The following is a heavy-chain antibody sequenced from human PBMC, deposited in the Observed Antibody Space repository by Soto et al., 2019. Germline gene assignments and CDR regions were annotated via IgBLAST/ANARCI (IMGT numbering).Heavy chain of an antibody. D-gene: IGHD3-3*02. CDR2: IYYSGST. J-gene: IGHJ6*03. Sequence: PSETLSLTCTVSGGSISSGGYYWSWIRQHPGKGLEWIGYIYYSGSTYYNPSLKSRVTISVDTSKNQFSLKLSSVTAADTAVYYCARGDLAPYYYMDVWGKGTTVTVSS. V-gene: IGHV4-31*03. CDR1: GGSISSGGYY. CDR3: ARGDLAPYYYMDV.